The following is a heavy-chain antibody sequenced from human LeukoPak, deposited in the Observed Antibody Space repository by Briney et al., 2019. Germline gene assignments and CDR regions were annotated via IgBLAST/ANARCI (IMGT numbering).Heavy chain of an antibody. V-gene: IGHV3-30*02. J-gene: IGHJ4*02. CDR3: AKDHPYYDILTGLLRKGGFDY. Sequence: GGSLRLSCAASGFTFSSYGMHWVRQAPGKGLEWVAFIRYDGSNKYYADSVKGRFTISRDNSKNTLYLQMNSLRAEDTAVYYCAKDHPYYDILTGLLRKGGFDYWGQGTLVTVSS. D-gene: IGHD3-9*01. CDR1: GFTFSSYG. CDR2: IRYDGSNK.